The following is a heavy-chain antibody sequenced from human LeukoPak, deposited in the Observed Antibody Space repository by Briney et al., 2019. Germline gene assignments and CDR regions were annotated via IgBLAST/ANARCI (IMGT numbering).Heavy chain of an antibody. V-gene: IGHV3-48*01. CDR1: GFTFSSYS. CDR2: ISSSSRTI. D-gene: IGHD3-22*01. Sequence: GGSLRLSCAASGFTFSSYSMNWVRQAPGKGLEWVSYISSSSRTINYADSVKGRFTISRDNAKNSLCLQMNSLRAEDTAVYYCARDFHRRLYDSSGYYPYWGQGTLVTVSS. CDR3: ARDFHRRLYDSSGYYPY. J-gene: IGHJ4*02.